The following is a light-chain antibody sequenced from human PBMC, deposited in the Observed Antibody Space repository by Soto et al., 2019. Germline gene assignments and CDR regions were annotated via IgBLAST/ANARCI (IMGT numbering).Light chain of an antibody. CDR1: YSVNSN. Sequence: MRQSPVTLSVSSGERATLACRASYSVNSNLAWYQQQPGQAPRLLIYRATSRATGNPDRFSGSGSGTEFTLIISRLEPEDFAVYYCQQYGSSVWTFGQGTKV. CDR2: RAT. J-gene: IGKJ1*01. V-gene: IGKV3-20*01. CDR3: QQYGSSVWT.